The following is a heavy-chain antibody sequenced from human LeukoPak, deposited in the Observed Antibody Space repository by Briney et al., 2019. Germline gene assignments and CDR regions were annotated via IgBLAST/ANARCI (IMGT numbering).Heavy chain of an antibody. CDR2: IYSSGST. V-gene: IGHV4-4*07. Sequence: SETLSLTCTVSGGSISSYYWSWIRQPAGKGLEWIGRIYSSGSTNYNPSLKSRVTMSVDTSKNQFSLKLSSVTAADTAVYYCARSAILTGYYPSSFDYWGQGTLVTVSS. CDR3: ARSAILTGYYPSSFDY. D-gene: IGHD3-9*01. CDR1: GGSISSYY. J-gene: IGHJ4*02.